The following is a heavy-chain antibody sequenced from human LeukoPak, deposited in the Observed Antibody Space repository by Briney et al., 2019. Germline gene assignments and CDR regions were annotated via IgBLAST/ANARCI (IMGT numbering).Heavy chain of an antibody. CDR2: TNSGGTT. V-gene: IGHV3-23*03. J-gene: IGHJ2*01. Sequence: GGSLRLSCAASGFTFSSYAMTWVRQAPGKGLEWVSVTNSGGTTYYADSVKGRFTISRDNSKNTLYLQMNSLRAEDTAVYYCARGGWYFDLWGRGTLVTVSS. CDR1: GFTFSSYA. CDR3: ARGGWYFDL.